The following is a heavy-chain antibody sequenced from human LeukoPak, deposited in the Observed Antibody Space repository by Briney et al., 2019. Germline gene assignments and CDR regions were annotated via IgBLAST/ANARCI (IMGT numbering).Heavy chain of an antibody. CDR1: GFTFDDDA. D-gene: IGHD4-11*01. CDR3: AKDLDYLQDYYYGMYV. J-gene: IGHJ6*04. Sequence: GGSLRVSCAASGFTFDDDAMHCVRQAPGKGLEWVSIISWVGGSTYYADSVKGRFTISRDNSKNSLYLQMNSLRAEDTALYYCAKDLDYLQDYYYGMYVWGKGTTVTVSS. V-gene: IGHV3-43D*04. CDR2: ISWVGGST.